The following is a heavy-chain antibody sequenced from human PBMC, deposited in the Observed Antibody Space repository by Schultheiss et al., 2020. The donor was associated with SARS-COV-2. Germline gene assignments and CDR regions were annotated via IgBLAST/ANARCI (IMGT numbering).Heavy chain of an antibody. CDR2: IKSKANSYAT. CDR1: GFTFSSYA. Sequence: GGSLRLSCAASGFTFSSYAMSWVRQAPGKGLEWVGRIKSKANSYATAYAASVKGRFTISRDDSKNTAYLQMNSLKTEDTAVYYCTRPASIADWAFDYWGQGTLVTVSS. V-gene: IGHV3-73*01. J-gene: IGHJ4*02. CDR3: TRPASIADWAFDY. D-gene: IGHD6-6*01.